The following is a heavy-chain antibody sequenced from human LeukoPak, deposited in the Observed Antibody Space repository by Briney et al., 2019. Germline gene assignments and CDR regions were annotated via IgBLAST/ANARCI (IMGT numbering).Heavy chain of an antibody. J-gene: IGHJ4*02. CDR3: AKIQGYFDY. Sequence: PGGSLRLSCAASGFTFSSYWMSWVRQAPGKGVEWVANIKQDGSEKYCVDSVKGRFTISRDSAKNSLYLQMNSLRAEDTAVYYCAKIQGYFDYWGQGNLVTVSS. CDR2: IKQDGSEK. CDR1: GFTFSSYW. V-gene: IGHV3-7*01.